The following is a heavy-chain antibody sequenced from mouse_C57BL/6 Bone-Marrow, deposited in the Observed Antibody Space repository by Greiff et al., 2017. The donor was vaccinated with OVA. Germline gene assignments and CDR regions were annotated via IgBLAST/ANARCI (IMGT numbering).Heavy chain of an antibody. CDR2: IYPGSGNT. D-gene: IGHD1-1*01. CDR3: ARNDGSSPVAY. Sequence: QVQLQQSGPELVKPGASVKISCKASGYSFTSYYIHWVKQRPGQGLEWIGWIYPGSGNTKYNEKFKGKATLTADTSSSTAYMQLSSLTSEDSAVYDCARNDGSSPVAYWGQGTLVTVSA. V-gene: IGHV1-66*01. CDR1: GYSFTSYY. J-gene: IGHJ3*01.